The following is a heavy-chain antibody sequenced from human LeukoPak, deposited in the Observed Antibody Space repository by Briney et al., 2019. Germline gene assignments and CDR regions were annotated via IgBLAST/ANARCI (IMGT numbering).Heavy chain of an antibody. CDR2: INPNSGGT. D-gene: IGHD5-24*01. J-gene: IGHJ4*02. CDR3: AREGTDGYNSNFDY. V-gene: IGHV1-2*02. Sequence: ASVKLSCKASGYTFTGYYTHWVRQAPGQGLEWMGWINPNSGGTNCAQKFQGRVTMTRDTSISTAYMELSRLRSDDTAVYYCAREGTDGYNSNFDYWGQGTLVTVSS. CDR1: GYTFTGYY.